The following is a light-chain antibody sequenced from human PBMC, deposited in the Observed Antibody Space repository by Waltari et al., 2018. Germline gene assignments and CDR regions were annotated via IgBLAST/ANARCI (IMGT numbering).Light chain of an antibody. V-gene: IGKV1-39*01. Sequence: DIQMTQSPSSLSASVGDRVTITSRASQSISSYLNWYQQKPGKAPKLPIYAASSLQSGVPSRFSGSGSGTDFTLTISSLQPEDFATYYCQQSYSTPPCTFGQGTKLEIK. CDR1: QSISSY. CDR3: QQSYSTPPCT. J-gene: IGKJ2*02. CDR2: AAS.